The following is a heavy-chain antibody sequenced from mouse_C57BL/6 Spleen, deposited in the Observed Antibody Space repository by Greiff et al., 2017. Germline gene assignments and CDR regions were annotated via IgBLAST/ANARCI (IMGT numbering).Heavy chain of an antibody. Sequence: EVKLMESGGGLVKPGGSLKLSCAASGFTFSSYAMSWVRQTPEKRLEWVATISDGGSYTYYPDNVQGRFTISRDNAKNNLYLQLRHLKSEDTAMYYFARRPSSYYCDYGGKGTTLTVSS. V-gene: IGHV5-4*03. CDR1: GFTFSSYA. J-gene: IGHJ2*01. CDR2: ISDGGSYT. CDR3: ARRPSSYYCDY.